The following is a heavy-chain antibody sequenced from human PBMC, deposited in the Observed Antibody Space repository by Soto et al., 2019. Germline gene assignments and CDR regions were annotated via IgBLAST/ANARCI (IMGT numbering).Heavy chain of an antibody. V-gene: IGHV3-23*01. CDR2: ITGSDAIT. D-gene: IGHD3-9*01. J-gene: IGHJ4*02. Sequence: EVQLLESGGGLVQPGGSLRPSCVASGFTFSSHAMSWVRQLPGKGLGWVSAITGSDAITYYADSVKGRFTISRDNSKNTLYLQMNSLRAEDTAIYYCAKDEADWLFSHFDFWGQGTLVTVSS. CDR1: GFTFSSHA. CDR3: AKDEADWLFSHFDF.